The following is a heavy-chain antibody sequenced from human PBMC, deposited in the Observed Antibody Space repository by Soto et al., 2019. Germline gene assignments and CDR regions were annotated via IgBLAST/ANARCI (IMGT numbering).Heavy chain of an antibody. CDR2: ITSGGST. CDR1: GFTLSGDA. D-gene: IGHD2-2*01. CDR3: AKLISI. J-gene: IGHJ1*01. V-gene: IGHV3-23*01. Sequence: GGSLRLSCAASGFTLSGDAMSWVRQPPGKGLEWVSAITSGGSTYYADSMKGRFTISRDNSKNTLYLQMNSLRDEDTAVYYCAKLISIWGQGTLVTVSS.